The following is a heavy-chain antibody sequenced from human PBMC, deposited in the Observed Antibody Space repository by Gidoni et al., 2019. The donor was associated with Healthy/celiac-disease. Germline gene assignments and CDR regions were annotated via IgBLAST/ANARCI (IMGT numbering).Heavy chain of an antibody. Sequence: QVQLQESGPGLVKPSETLSLTCTVSGGSISSYYWSWIRQPPGKGLEWIGYIYYSGSTNYNPSLKSRFTISVDTSKNQFSLKLSSVTAADTAVYYCARDGGYYGSGFDPWGQGTLVTVSS. D-gene: IGHD3-10*01. V-gene: IGHV4-59*01. J-gene: IGHJ5*02. CDR1: GGSISSYY. CDR2: IYYSGST. CDR3: ARDGGYYGSGFDP.